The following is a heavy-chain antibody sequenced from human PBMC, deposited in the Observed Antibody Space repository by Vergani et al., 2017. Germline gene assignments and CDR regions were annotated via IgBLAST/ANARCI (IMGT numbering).Heavy chain of an antibody. Sequence: QVQLVQSGAEVKKPGASVKVSCKASGGTFSSYAISWVRQAPGQGLEWMGGIIPIFGTANYAQKFQGRVTITADESTSTAYMELSSLRSEDTAVYYCARLGYDSSGYFPINYYYYYMDVWGKGTTGTVSS. CDR3: ARLGYDSSGYFPINYYYYYMDV. J-gene: IGHJ6*03. D-gene: IGHD3-22*01. CDR1: GGTFSSYA. V-gene: IGHV1-69*01. CDR2: IIPIFGTA.